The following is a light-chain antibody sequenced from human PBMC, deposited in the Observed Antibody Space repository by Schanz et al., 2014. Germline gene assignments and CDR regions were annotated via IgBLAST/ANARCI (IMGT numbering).Light chain of an antibody. J-gene: IGLJ2*01. Sequence: QSALTQPASVSGSPGQSITISCTGTSSDVGGYNSVSWYQQHPGKAPKLMIYDVRNRPSGVSNRFSGSKSANTASLTISGLQAEDEAHYYCSSYSSTNTVVFGGGTKLTVL. CDR1: SSDVGGYNS. V-gene: IGLV2-14*01. CDR2: DVR. CDR3: SSYSSTNTVV.